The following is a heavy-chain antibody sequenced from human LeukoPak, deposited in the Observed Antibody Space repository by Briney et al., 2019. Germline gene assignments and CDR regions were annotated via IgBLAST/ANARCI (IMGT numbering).Heavy chain of an antibody. CDR1: GGSISSGSYY. Sequence: TSSETLSLICTVSGGSISSGSYYWSWIRQPAGKGLEWIGRIYTSGSTNYNPSLKSRVTISVDTSKNQFSLKLSSVTAADTAVYYCARDRYCSSTSCYNFDYWGQGTLVTVSS. CDR3: ARDRYCSSTSCYNFDY. D-gene: IGHD2-2*02. CDR2: IYTSGST. J-gene: IGHJ4*02. V-gene: IGHV4-61*02.